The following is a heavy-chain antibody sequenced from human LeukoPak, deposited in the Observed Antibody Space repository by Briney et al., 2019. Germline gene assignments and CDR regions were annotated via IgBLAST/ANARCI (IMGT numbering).Heavy chain of an antibody. Sequence: GGSLRLSCAASGLTVSSNYMSWVRQAPGKGLEWLSVLYSGGDTSYADSVKGRFTISRDNSKNTLYLQMNSLRAEDTAVYYCAKDLIAGDDAFDIWGQGTMVTVSS. D-gene: IGHD3-10*01. CDR3: AKDLIAGDDAFDI. V-gene: IGHV3-66*01. J-gene: IGHJ3*02. CDR2: LYSGGDT. CDR1: GLTVSSNY.